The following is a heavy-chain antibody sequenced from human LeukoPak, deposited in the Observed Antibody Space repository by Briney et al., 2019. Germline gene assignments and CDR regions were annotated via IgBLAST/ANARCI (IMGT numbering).Heavy chain of an antibody. CDR2: ISYDGSNK. V-gene: IGHV3-30-3*01. CDR3: ARGDSSDYYTFFDY. CDR1: GCTFSSYA. Sequence: GGSLRLSCAASGCTFSSYAMHWVRQAPGKGLEWVAVISYDGSNKYYADSVKGRFTISRDNSKNTLYLQMNSLRAEDTAVYYCARGDSSDYYTFFDYWGQGTLVTVSS. J-gene: IGHJ4*02. D-gene: IGHD3-22*01.